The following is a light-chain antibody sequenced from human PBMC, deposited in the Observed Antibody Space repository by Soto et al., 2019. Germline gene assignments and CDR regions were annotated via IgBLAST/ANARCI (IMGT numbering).Light chain of an antibody. CDR1: QSISSN. CDR2: GAS. CDR3: QQYNNWPFT. V-gene: IGKV3-15*01. J-gene: IGKJ3*01. Sequence: EIVMTQSPATLSVSPGERATLSCRASQSISSNLAWYQQKPGQAPRLLIYGASTRATGIPATFSGSGSGTEFTLTISSLNSEDFAVYYCQQYNNWPFTFSPGTKVDIK.